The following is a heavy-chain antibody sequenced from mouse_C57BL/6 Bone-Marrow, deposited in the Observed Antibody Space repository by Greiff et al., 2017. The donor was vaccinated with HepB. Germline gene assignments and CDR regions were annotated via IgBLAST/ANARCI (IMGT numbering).Heavy chain of an antibody. CDR2: ISYDGSN. D-gene: IGHD1-1*01. V-gene: IGHV3-6*01. Sequence: EVQLQESGPGLVKPSQSLSLTCSVTGYSITSGYYWNWIRQFPGNKLEWMGYISYDGSNNYNPSLKNRISITRDTSKNQFFLKLNSVTTEDTATYYCAREDYGSSYVDYWGQGTTLTVSS. CDR1: GYSITSGYY. J-gene: IGHJ2*01. CDR3: AREDYGSSYVDY.